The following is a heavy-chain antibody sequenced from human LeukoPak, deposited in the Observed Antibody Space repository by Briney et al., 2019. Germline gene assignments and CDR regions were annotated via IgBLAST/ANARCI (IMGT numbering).Heavy chain of an antibody. J-gene: IGHJ4*02. CDR1: GFTFSSYS. CDR2: ISSSSSYI. Sequence: GGSLRLSCAASGFTFSSYSMNWVRQAPGKGLEWVSSISSSSSYIYYADSVKGRFTISRDNAKNSLYLQMNSLRAEDTAVYYCASDLRTYGDHGNYFGYWGQGTLVTVSS. D-gene: IGHD4-17*01. V-gene: IGHV3-21*01. CDR3: ASDLRTYGDHGNYFGY.